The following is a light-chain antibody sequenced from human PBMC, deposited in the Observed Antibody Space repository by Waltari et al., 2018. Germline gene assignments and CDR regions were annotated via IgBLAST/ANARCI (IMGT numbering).Light chain of an antibody. Sequence: SYVLTQPPSFSVAPGGTATITCGGDNIGTERVLWYQQTPGQAPWLVVYDKTARASGVPGRFAGSQAEKTATLTISRVEAGDQADYYCQVWDYNSNHVLFGGGTKVTVL. CDR3: QVWDYNSNHVL. CDR1: NIGTER. J-gene: IGLJ2*01. V-gene: IGLV3-21*02. CDR2: DKT.